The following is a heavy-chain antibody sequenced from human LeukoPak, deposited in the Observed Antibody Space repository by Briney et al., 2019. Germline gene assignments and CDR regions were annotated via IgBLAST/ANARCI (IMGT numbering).Heavy chain of an antibody. J-gene: IGHJ4*02. D-gene: IGHD5-18*01. CDR1: GGSISSGDYY. Sequence: SETLSLTCTVSGGSISSGDYYWSWIRQPPGKGLEWIAYMYYSGSTYYNPSLKSRVTISVDTSKNQFSLRLSSVTAADTAVYYCARGPQLWPYYFDYWGQGTLVTVSS. CDR3: ARGPQLWPYYFDY. V-gene: IGHV4-30-4*02. CDR2: MYYSGST.